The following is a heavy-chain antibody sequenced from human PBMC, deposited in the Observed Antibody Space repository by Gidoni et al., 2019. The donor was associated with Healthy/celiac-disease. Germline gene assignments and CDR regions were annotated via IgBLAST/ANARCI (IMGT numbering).Heavy chain of an antibody. J-gene: IGHJ4*02. CDR2: ISYDGSNK. D-gene: IGHD1-26*01. V-gene: IGHV3-30*18. CDR1: GFTFSSYA. CDR3: AKDGEPGGSDRDGGGYYFDY. Sequence: QVQLVESGGGVVQPGRSLRRSCAASGFTFSSYAMQRVRQAPGKGLGWVAVISYDGSNKYYADSVKGRFTISRDNSKNTLYLQMNSLRAEDTAVYYCAKDGEPGGSDRDGGGYYFDYWGQGTLVTVSS.